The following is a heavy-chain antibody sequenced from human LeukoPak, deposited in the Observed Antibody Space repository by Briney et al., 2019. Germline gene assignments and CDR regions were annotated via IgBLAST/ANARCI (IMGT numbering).Heavy chain of an antibody. J-gene: IGHJ4*02. Sequence: SETLSLTCTVSGGSISSYYWSWLRQPAGKGLEWIGRIYTSGSTNYNPSLTSRVTMSVDTSKNQFSLKLSSVTAADTAVYYCARGTNYDILTGYLYPPSFDYWGQGTLVTVSS. V-gene: IGHV4-4*07. CDR2: IYTSGST. D-gene: IGHD3-9*01. CDR1: GGSISSYY. CDR3: ARGTNYDILTGYLYPPSFDY.